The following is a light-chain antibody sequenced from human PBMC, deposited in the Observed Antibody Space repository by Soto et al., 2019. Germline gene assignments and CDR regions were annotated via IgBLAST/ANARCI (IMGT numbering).Light chain of an antibody. CDR2: TNN. CDR3: QSYDSRLSAYV. CDR1: NSNIGAGYD. J-gene: IGLJ1*01. V-gene: IGLV1-40*01. Sequence: QPVLTQPPSVSGAPGQRVTISCTGRNSNIGAGYDVHWYLQLPGTAPKLLVYTNNNRPSGVPDRFSGSKSGTSASLAITGLQAEDEADYYCQSYDSRLSAYVFGTGTKLTVL.